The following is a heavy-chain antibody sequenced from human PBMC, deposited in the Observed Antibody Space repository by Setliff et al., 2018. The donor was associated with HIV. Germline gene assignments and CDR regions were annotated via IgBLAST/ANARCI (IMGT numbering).Heavy chain of an antibody. CDR3: AREYSSTRRDEDDAFDI. Sequence: ASVKVSCKASGYTFTGYYVHWVRQAPGQGLEWMGRINPSGGSTSYAQKFQGRVTMTRDTSTNTVYMELSSLRSEDTAVYYCAREYSSTRRDEDDAFDIWGQGTMVT. V-gene: IGHV1-46*01. CDR2: INPSGGST. J-gene: IGHJ3*02. D-gene: IGHD6-13*01. CDR1: GYTFTGYY.